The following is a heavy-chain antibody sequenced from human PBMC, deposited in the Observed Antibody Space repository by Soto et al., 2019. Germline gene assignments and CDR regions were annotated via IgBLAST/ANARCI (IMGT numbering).Heavy chain of an antibody. CDR2: IYTSGST. V-gene: IGHV3-66*01. CDR1: GFTVSSNY. CDR3: VRDRLRQYLGR. D-gene: IGHD2-2*01. J-gene: IGHJ4*02. Sequence: PVGSLRLSCAASGFTVSSNYMSWVRQAPGKGLECVSVIYTSGSTYYSDSVKGRFTISRDNDKNTLSLHMNSLRAEDTALYYCVRDRLRQYLGRWGQGTLVTVSS.